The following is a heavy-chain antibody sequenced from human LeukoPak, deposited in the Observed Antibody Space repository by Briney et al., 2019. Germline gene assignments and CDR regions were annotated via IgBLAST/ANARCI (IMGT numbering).Heavy chain of an antibody. Sequence: GESLKISCKSSQYTFSNYWIGWVRQMPGKGLEWMGLIYPGDSDTRYGPSFKGQVTISVDKSITTAYLQWSSLKASDTAMYYCASLSYSYESSGFDSWGQGTLVIVSS. J-gene: IGHJ5*01. CDR3: ASLSYSYESSGFDS. V-gene: IGHV5-51*01. CDR2: IYPGDSDT. CDR1: QYTFSNYW. D-gene: IGHD3-22*01.